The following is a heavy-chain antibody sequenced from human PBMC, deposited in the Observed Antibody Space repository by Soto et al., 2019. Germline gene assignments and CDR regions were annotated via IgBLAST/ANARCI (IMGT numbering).Heavy chain of an antibody. D-gene: IGHD2-2*03. Sequence: VQVLESGGGLVQPGGSLRLSCAATGFTFSDFAMSWVRQAPGKGLEWVSRIYGGGNGPHYADSVKGRVTISRDNSKNTLYLQMNSLRAEDPAVYYCAKMEGMDPWAYSFDYWGQGTLVTVSS. J-gene: IGHJ4*02. CDR2: IYGGGNGP. V-gene: IGHV3-23*01. CDR3: AKMEGMDPWAYSFDY. CDR1: GFTFSDFA.